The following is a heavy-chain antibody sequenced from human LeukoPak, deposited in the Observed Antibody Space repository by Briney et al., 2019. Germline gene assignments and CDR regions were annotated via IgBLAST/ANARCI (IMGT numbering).Heavy chain of an antibody. J-gene: IGHJ4*02. V-gene: IGHV3-15*01. CDR3: ATDGGSTGYYGRSDY. CDR2: IKSKADAGTT. Sequence: GGSLRLSCAASGFTFSNAWMTWVRQAPGKGLEWVGRIKSKADAGTTDYAAPVKGRFTISRDDSKNTLYLQMNSLKTEDTPVYYCATDGGSTGYYGRSDYWGQGTLVTVSS. D-gene: IGHD3-22*01. CDR1: GFTFSNAW.